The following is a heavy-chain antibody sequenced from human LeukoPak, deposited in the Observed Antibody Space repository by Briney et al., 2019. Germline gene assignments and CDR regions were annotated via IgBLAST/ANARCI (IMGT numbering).Heavy chain of an antibody. V-gene: IGHV4-38-2*02. D-gene: IGHD3-3*01. CDR2: IYHSGST. J-gene: IGHJ5*02. Sequence: PSETLSLTCTVSGYSISSGYYRGWIRQPPGKGLEGIGSIYHSGSTYYNPSLKSRVTISVDTSKNQFSLKLSSVTAADTAVYYCARSVTYYDFWSGYIYWFDPWGQGTLVTVSS. CDR1: GYSISSGYY. CDR3: ARSVTYYDFWSGYIYWFDP.